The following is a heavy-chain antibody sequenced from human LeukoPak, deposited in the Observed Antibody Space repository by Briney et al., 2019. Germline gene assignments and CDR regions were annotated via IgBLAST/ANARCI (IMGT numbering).Heavy chain of an antibody. Sequence: GGSLRLSCAASGFTFGNYWMSWVRQAPGKGLEWVANINEDGSAQYYVGSVRGRFTISRDNAKNSLYLQMSSLRVEDTAVYYCASDSFSISAQSTVNFGYWGQGILVTVSS. CDR1: GFTFGNYW. J-gene: IGHJ4*02. V-gene: IGHV3-7*01. D-gene: IGHD2-21*01. CDR3: ASDSFSISAQSTVNFGY. CDR2: INEDGSAQ.